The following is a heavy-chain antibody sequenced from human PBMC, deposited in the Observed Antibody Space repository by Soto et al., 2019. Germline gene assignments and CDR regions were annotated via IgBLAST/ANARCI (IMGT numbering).Heavy chain of an antibody. D-gene: IGHD1-1*01. Sequence: GASVKVSCKASGYTFTSYYIHWVRQAPGQGLEWMGIINPNTGSTSSTQRFRGRLTIDRDTSTSTVYMELSSLGSEDTAVYYCARDTNVPLTLHYYGFHDWGQWTTVSVCS. CDR3: ARDTNVPLTLHYYGFHD. V-gene: IGHV1-46*01. CDR2: INPNTGST. J-gene: IGHJ6*02. CDR1: GYTFTSYY.